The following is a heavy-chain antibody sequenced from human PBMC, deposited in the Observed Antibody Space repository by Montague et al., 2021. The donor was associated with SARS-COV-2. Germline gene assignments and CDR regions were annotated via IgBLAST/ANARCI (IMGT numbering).Heavy chain of an antibody. D-gene: IGHD3-3*01. J-gene: IGHJ6*03. CDR1: GGSISSSSYY. V-gene: IGHV3-11*04. CDR2: ISSSGSTI. CDR3: ARCQVGDFWSGYYFGASDYYYYYYYMDV. Sequence: LSLTCTVSGGSISSSSYYWGWIRQPPGKGLEWVSYISSSGSTIYYADSVKGRFTISRDNAKNSLYLQMNSLRAEDTAVYYCARCQVGDFWSGYYFGASDYYYYYYYMDVWGKGTTVTVSS.